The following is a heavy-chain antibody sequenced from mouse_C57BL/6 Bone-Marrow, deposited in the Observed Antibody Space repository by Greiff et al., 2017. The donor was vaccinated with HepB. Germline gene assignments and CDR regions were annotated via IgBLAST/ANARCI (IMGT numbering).Heavy chain of an antibody. CDR3: AREMGTTVVAPYYAMDY. CDR2: IYPRSGNT. CDR1: GYTFTSYG. J-gene: IGHJ4*01. V-gene: IGHV1-81*01. D-gene: IGHD1-1*01. Sequence: VQLQQSGAELARPGASVKLSCKASGYTFTSYGISWVKQRTGQGLEWIGEIYPRSGNTYYNEKFKGKATLTADKSSSTAYMGLRSLTSEDSAVYFCAREMGTTVVAPYYAMDYWGQGTSVTVSS.